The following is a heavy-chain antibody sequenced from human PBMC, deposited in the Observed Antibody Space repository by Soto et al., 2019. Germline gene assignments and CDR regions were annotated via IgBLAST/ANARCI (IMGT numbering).Heavy chain of an antibody. J-gene: IGHJ4*02. CDR1: GGSISSGGYY. CDR3: ARVRYYYGSGSYLNFDY. CDR2: IYYSGCT. V-gene: IGHV4-31*03. D-gene: IGHD3-10*01. Sequence: QVQLQESGPGLVKPSQTLSLTCTVSGGSISSGGYYWSWIRQHPGKGLEWIGSIYYSGCTYYNPSLKIRVTISVDASKNQFSLKLSSVTAADTAVYYCARVRYYYGSGSYLNFDYWGQGTLVTVSS.